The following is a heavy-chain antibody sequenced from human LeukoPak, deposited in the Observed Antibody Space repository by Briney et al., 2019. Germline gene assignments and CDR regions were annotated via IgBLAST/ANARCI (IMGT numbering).Heavy chain of an antibody. Sequence: GGSLRLSCAASGFTFDDYAMHWVRQAPGKGLEWVSGISWNSGSIGYADSVKGRFTISRDNSKNTLYLQMNSLRAEDTAVYYCAKDLTTVTTPYYYYGMDVWGQGTTVTVSS. V-gene: IGHV3-9*01. D-gene: IGHD4-17*01. CDR2: ISWNSGSI. CDR1: GFTFDDYA. CDR3: AKDLTTVTTPYYYYGMDV. J-gene: IGHJ6*02.